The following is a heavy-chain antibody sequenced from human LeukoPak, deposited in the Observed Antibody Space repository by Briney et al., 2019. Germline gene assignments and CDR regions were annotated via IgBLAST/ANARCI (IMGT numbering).Heavy chain of an antibody. CDR3: AREGWLRSEYYFDY. CDR1: GFTFSSYS. D-gene: IGHD5-12*01. J-gene: IGHJ4*02. Sequence: GGSLRLSCAASGFTFSSYSMNWVRQAPGKGLEWVSSISSSSSYIYYADSVKGRFTISRDNAKNSLYLQMNSLRAEDTAVYYCAREGWLRSEYYFDYWGQGTLVTVSS. CDR2: ISSSSSYI. V-gene: IGHV3-21*01.